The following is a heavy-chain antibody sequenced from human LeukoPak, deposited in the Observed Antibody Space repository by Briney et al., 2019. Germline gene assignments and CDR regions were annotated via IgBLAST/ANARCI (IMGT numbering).Heavy chain of an antibody. CDR2: ISSNGGST. J-gene: IGHJ6*03. D-gene: IGHD4-17*01. Sequence: PGGSLRLSCAASGLTFSSYAMHWVRQAPGKGLEYVSAISSNGGSTYYANSVKGRITISRDNSKNTLYLQMGSLKAEDMAFYYCAKAPYGDYEYYYYYMDVWGKGTTVTISS. CDR3: AKAPYGDYEYYYYYMDV. CDR1: GLTFSSYA. V-gene: IGHV3-64*01.